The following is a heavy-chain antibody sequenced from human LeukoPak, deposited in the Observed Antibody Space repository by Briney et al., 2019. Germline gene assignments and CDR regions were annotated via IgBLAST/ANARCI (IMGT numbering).Heavy chain of an antibody. J-gene: IGHJ4*02. CDR2: ISGSGGNT. CDR1: GLTFSNYG. D-gene: IGHD6-19*01. CDR3: ARDLLDSSGWYPFDY. V-gene: IGHV3-23*01. Sequence: GGSLRLSCAASGLTFSNYGMSWVRQAPGKGLEWVSAISGSGGNTYYADSVKGRFTISRDNSKNTLYLQMGSLRAEDMAVYYCARDLLDSSGWYPFDYWGQGTLVTVSS.